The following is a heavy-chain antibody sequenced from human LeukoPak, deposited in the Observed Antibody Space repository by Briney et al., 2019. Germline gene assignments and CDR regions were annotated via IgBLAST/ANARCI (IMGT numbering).Heavy chain of an antibody. Sequence: GGSLRLSCAASGFTFSSTSMSWVRQAPGKGLEWVAVTVGGGDGTYYADSVKGRFTISRDNSNNTLYLQMNSLRAEDTAVYYCAKAPPYKKYFDYWGQGTLVTVSS. CDR1: GFTFSSTS. CDR3: AKAPPYKKYFDY. J-gene: IGHJ4*02. D-gene: IGHD1-1*01. V-gene: IGHV3-23*01. CDR2: TVGGGDGT.